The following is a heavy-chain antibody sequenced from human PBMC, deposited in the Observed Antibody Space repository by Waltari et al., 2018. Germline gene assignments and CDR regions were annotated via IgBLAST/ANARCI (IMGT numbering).Heavy chain of an antibody. D-gene: IGHD5-18*01. V-gene: IGHV3-7*01. J-gene: IGHJ4*02. CDR3: ARVGKWLPDY. CDR1: GLTCSSYW. CDR2: IKQDGSEK. Sequence: EVQLAESGGGLVQPGGSLRPSCADPGLTCSSYWMSWVRQAPGKGLEWVANIKQDGSEKYYVDSVKGRFTISRDNAKNSLYLQMNSLRAEDTAVYYCARVGKWLPDYWGQGTLVTVSS.